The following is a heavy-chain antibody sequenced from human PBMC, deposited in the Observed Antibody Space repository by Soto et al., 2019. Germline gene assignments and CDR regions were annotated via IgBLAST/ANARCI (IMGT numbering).Heavy chain of an antibody. D-gene: IGHD2-2*01. CDR1: GFTFSSYA. V-gene: IGHV3-23*01. J-gene: IGHJ6*02. CDR3: ARYIPGVRYYAMDV. CDR2: IGESGTPT. Sequence: PGGSLRLSCAASGFTFSSYAMKWVRQAPGKGLEWVSLIGESGTPTYYADSVKGRFTISRDNSRNTLFLEMYSLRAEDTAVYYCARYIPGVRYYAMDVWGQGTTVTVSS.